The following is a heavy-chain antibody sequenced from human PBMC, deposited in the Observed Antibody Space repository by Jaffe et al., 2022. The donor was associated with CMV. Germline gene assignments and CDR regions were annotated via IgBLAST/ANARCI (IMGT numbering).Heavy chain of an antibody. CDR3: ARSLKGPRGTNEGPRGWFDP. Sequence: EVQLVESGGGLVKPGGSLRLSCAASGFTFSSYSMNWVRQAPGKGLEWVSSISSSSSYIYYADSVKGRFTISRDNAKNSLYLQMNSLRAEDTAVYYCARSLKGPRGTNEGPRGWFDPWGQGTLVTVSS. D-gene: IGHD2-2*01. CDR2: ISSSSSYI. CDR1: GFTFSSYS. V-gene: IGHV3-21*01. J-gene: IGHJ5*02.